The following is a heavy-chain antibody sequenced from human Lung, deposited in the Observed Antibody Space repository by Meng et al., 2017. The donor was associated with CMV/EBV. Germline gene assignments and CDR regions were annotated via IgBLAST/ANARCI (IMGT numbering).Heavy chain of an antibody. CDR1: GYTFTGYY. Sequence: QVPVVQSGVEVKKPGASVKVSCKASGYTFTGYYMHWLRQAPGQGLEWVGRITPSSGGTTYAQKFQGRVTMTRDTSISTAYMELSSLRSDDAAIYYCVRANLGSADYWGQGTLVTVSS. V-gene: IGHV1-2*06. J-gene: IGHJ4*02. D-gene: IGHD7-27*01. CDR2: ITPSSGGT. CDR3: VRANLGSADY.